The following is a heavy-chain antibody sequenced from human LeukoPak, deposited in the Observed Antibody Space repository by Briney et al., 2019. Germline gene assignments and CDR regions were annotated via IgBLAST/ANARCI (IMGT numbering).Heavy chain of an antibody. J-gene: IGHJ4*02. D-gene: IGHD3-10*01. Sequence: SETLSLTCTVAGGSISSGSYYWSWLRQPAGKGLEWIGRIYTSGSTNYNPSLKSRVTISVDTSKNQFSLKLSSVTAADTAVYYCARAPTYGSGLDYWGQGTLVTVSS. CDR2: IYTSGST. CDR3: ARAPTYGSGLDY. CDR1: GGSISSGSYY. V-gene: IGHV4-61*02.